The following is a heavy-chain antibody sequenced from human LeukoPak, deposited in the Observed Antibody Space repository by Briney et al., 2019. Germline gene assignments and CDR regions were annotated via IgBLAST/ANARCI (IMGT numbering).Heavy chain of an antibody. CDR2: IFYSGST. D-gene: IGHD3-22*01. J-gene: IGHJ4*02. V-gene: IGHV4-39*07. CDR3: ARDDTYFYDSSGHGFDF. CDR1: GGSISTSSYY. Sequence: SETLSLTCTVSGGSISTSSYYWGWVRQPPGKGLEWIGNIFYSGSTYYSPSLKSRVTISLDTSKNQFSLKLSSVTAADTALYFCARDDTYFYDSSGHGFDFWGQGTLVTVSS.